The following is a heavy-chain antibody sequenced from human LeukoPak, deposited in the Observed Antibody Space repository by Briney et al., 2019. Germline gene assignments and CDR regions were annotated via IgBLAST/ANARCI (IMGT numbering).Heavy chain of an antibody. V-gene: IGHV3-30*02. Sequence: GGSLRLSCAASGFTFSSYGMHWVRQAPGKGLEWVVFIRYDGSNKYYADSVKGRFTISRDNSKNTLYLQMNSLRAEDTAVYYCAKVMITGDSTIYFDYWGQGTLVTVSS. CDR2: IRYDGSNK. D-gene: IGHD3-16*01. CDR1: GFTFSSYG. J-gene: IGHJ4*02. CDR3: AKVMITGDSTIYFDY.